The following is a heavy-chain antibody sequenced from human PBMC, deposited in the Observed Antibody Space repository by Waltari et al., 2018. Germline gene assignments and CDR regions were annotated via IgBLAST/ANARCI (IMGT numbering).Heavy chain of an antibody. J-gene: IGHJ3*02. CDR2: INAGNGNT. D-gene: IGHD2-21*01. Sequence: QVQLVQSGAEVKKPGASVKVSCKASGYTFTSYAMHWVRQAPGQRLEWMGWINAGNGNTKYSQKFQGRVTITRDTSASTAYMELSSLRSEDTAVYYCARDRSAYCGGDCHDAFDIWGQGTMVIVSS. CDR3: ARDRSAYCGGDCHDAFDI. CDR1: GYTFTSYA. V-gene: IGHV1-3*01.